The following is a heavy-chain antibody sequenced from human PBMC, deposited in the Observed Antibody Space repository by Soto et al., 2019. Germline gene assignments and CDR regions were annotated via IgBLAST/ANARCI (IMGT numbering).Heavy chain of an antibody. CDR2: FYSGST. V-gene: IGHV4-39*01. CDR1: GGSISSRSYF. Sequence: SETLSLTCTVSGGSISSRSYFWGWIRQSPGKGLEWIGNFYSGSTFYNPSLKSRVTISVDTSKNQFSLKLSSVTAADTAVYYCARGVWGRLRFPYYYYGMDVWGQGTTVT. CDR3: ARGVWGRLRFPYYYYGMDV. D-gene: IGHD5-12*01. J-gene: IGHJ6*02.